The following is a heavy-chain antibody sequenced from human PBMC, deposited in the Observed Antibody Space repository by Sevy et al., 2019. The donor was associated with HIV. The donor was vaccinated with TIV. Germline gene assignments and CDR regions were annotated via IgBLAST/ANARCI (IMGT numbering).Heavy chain of an antibody. V-gene: IGHV3-23*01. CDR1: GFTFSSYA. Sequence: GGSLRLSCASSGFTFSSYAMSWVRQAPGKGLEWVSAISGSGGSTYYADSVKGRFTISRDNSKNTLYLQMNSLRAEDTAVYYCAKSSGWPKYFQHWGQGTLVTVSS. D-gene: IGHD6-19*01. CDR3: AKSSGWPKYFQH. J-gene: IGHJ1*01. CDR2: ISGSGGST.